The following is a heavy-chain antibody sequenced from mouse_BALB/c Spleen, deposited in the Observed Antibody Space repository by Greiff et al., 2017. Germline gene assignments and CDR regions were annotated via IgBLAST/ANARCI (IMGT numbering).Heavy chain of an antibody. D-gene: IGHD1-1*01. CDR1: GYTFTSYT. V-gene: IGHV1-4*01. CDR2: INPSSGYT. CDR3: SRLHLLLRSFAY. J-gene: IGHJ3*01. Sequence: QVQLQQSGAALARPGASVKMSCKASGYTFTSYTMHWVKQRPGQGLEWIGYINPSSGYTNYNQKFKDKATLTADKSSSTAYMQLSSLTSEDSAVYYCSRLHLLLRSFAYWGQGTLVTVTA.